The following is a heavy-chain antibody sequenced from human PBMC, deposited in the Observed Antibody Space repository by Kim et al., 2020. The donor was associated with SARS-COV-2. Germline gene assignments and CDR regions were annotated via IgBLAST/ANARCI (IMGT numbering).Heavy chain of an antibody. CDR2: VYSSGRT. J-gene: IGHJ3*02. CDR3: ARGHGVLRFLEWLPATFDI. D-gene: IGHD3-3*01. V-gene: IGHV4-59*01. Sequence: SETLSLTCTVSGGSMDNFYWSWIRQSPGTGLEWIGYVYSSGRTRYNSSLKNRATISLDTSKTQFSLKLTAVTAADTAIYYCARGHGVLRFLEWLPATFDIWGQGTMVTVSS. CDR1: GGSMDNFY.